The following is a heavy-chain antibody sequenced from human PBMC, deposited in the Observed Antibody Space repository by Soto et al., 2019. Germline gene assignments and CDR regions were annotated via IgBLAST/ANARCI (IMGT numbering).Heavy chain of an antibody. CDR1: GFTFSGSV. CDR3: TDGKPN. Sequence: QPGGSLRLSCAASGFTFSGSVMHWVRQASGRGLEWVGRIRSKTNNYATAYAASVKGRFTVSRDDSKNTAYLQMNSLKSEDTAVYYCTDGKPNWGQGTLVTVSS. CDR2: IRSKTNNYAT. V-gene: IGHV3-73*01. J-gene: IGHJ4*02.